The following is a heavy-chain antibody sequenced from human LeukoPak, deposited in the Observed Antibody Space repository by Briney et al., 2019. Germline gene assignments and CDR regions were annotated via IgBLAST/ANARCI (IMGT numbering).Heavy chain of an antibody. CDR3: ARVPPYGDYGPDDAFDI. D-gene: IGHD4-17*01. Sequence: KASETLSLTCTVSGASISGYYWSWIRQPPGKRLEWIGYIISTGTINYNPSLKSRVTISIDTSKNQLSLQLTSVTAADTAVYYCARVPPYGDYGPDDAFDIWGQGTMVTVSS. CDR2: IISTGTI. J-gene: IGHJ3*02. V-gene: IGHV4-59*12. CDR1: GASISGYY.